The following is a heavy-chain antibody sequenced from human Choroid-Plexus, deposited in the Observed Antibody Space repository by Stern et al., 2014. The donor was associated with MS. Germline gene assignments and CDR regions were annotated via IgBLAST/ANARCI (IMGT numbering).Heavy chain of an antibody. J-gene: IGHJ4*02. V-gene: IGHV3-30*18. CDR3: AKDRQWSTYFFDY. CDR2: ISYDGSDK. Sequence: VQLVESGGGVAQPGRPLILSCAASGFTFSNFGMHWVRQAPGKGLEWGALISYDGSDKHYADSVKGRFTIFRDNSKNTLYMHMNSLRAEDTAVYYCAKDRQWSTYFFDYWGQGSLVTVSS. D-gene: IGHD2-15*01. CDR1: GFTFSNFG.